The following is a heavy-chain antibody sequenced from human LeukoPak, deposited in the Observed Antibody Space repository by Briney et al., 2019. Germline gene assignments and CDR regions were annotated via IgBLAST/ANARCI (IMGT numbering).Heavy chain of an antibody. J-gene: IGHJ4*02. CDR1: GGTFSSYA. CDR3: ASDGVVVGVTVCVY. CDR2: IIPILGIT. D-gene: IGHD2-15*01. Sequence: GASVKVSCKASGGTFSSYAISWVRQAPGQGLEWMGRIIPILGITNYAQKFQGRVTITADKSTSTAYMELSSLRSEDTAVYYCASDGVVVGVTVCVYWGQGTLVTVSS. V-gene: IGHV1-69*04.